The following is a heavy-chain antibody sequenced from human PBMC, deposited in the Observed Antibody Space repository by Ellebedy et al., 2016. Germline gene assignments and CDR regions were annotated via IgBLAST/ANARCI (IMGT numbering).Heavy chain of an antibody. CDR2: IGTNT. V-gene: IGHV3-23*01. Sequence: GESLKISXAASGFTFSSYAMSWVRQAPGKGLEWVSSIGTNTDYSDSVKGRFTISRDDSKNTLYLQMNSLRAEDTAIYYCAKGGGSVEVIPFDYWGQGTLVTVSS. CDR3: AKGGGSVEVIPFDY. CDR1: GFTFSSYA. J-gene: IGHJ4*02. D-gene: IGHD2-21*01.